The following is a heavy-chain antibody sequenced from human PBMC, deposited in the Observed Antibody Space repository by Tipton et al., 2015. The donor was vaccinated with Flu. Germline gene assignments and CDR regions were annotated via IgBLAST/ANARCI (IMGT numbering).Heavy chain of an antibody. Sequence: SLRLSCAASGFTFSSYGMHWVRQAPGKGLEWVAVTWYDGSNKYYADSVKGRFTISRDNSKNTLYLQMNSLRAEDTAVYYCARDDGYSSSWYEAFDIWGQGTMVTVSS. CDR3: ARDDGYSSSWYEAFDI. V-gene: IGHV3-33*01. CDR1: GFTFSSYG. J-gene: IGHJ3*02. D-gene: IGHD6-13*01. CDR2: TWYDGSNK.